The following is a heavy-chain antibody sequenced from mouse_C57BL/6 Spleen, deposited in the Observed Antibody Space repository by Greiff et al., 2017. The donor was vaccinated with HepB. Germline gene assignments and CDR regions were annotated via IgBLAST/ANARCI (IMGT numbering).Heavy chain of an antibody. J-gene: IGHJ1*03. CDR3: ARSTTVVGDWYFDV. CDR2: IYPRSGNT. D-gene: IGHD1-1*01. V-gene: IGHV1-81*01. CDR1: GYTFTSYG. Sequence: VMLVESGAELARPGASVKLSCKASGYTFTSYGISWVKQRTGQGLEWIGEIYPRSGNTYYNEKFKGKATLTADKSSSTAYMELRSLTSEDSAVYFCARSTTVVGDWYFDVWGTGTTVTVSS.